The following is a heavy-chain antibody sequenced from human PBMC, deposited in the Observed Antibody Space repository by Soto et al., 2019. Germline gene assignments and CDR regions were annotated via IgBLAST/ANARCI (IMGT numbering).Heavy chain of an antibody. D-gene: IGHD2-2*01. CDR2: IYYSGST. Sequence: QLQLQESGPGLVKPSETLSLTCTVSGGSISSSSYYWGWIRQPPGKGLEWIGSIYYSGSTYYNPSLKSRVTISVDTSKNQFSLKLSSVTAADTAVYYCARQGYCSSTSCYPFGGMDVWGQGTTVTVSS. CDR3: ARQGYCSSTSCYPFGGMDV. CDR1: GGSISSSSYY. V-gene: IGHV4-39*01. J-gene: IGHJ6*02.